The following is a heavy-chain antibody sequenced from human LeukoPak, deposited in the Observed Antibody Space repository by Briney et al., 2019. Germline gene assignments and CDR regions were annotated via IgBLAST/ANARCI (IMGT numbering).Heavy chain of an antibody. Sequence: GGSLRLSCAASGFTFSSYDMHWVRQATGKGLEWVSAIGTAGDTYYPGSVKGRFTISRENAKNSLYLQMNSLRAGGTAVYYCARESAYYYYMDVWGKGTTVTVSS. CDR3: ARESAYYYYMDV. CDR1: GFTFSSYD. V-gene: IGHV3-13*01. J-gene: IGHJ6*03. CDR2: IGTAGDT.